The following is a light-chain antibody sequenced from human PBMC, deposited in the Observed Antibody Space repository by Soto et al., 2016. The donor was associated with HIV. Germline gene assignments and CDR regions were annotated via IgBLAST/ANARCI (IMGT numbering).Light chain of an antibody. CDR3: QAWDSSTDVV. J-gene: IGLJ2*01. CDR2: EDA. Sequence: SFELTQAPSVSVSPGQTAAISCSGHQLGEKLVCWYQQKPGQPPVLVIYEDAKRPSGIPDRFTGSNSGNTATLTISGTQAMDEADYYCQAWDSSTDVVFGGGTRLTVL. CDR1: QLGEKL. V-gene: IGLV3-1*01.